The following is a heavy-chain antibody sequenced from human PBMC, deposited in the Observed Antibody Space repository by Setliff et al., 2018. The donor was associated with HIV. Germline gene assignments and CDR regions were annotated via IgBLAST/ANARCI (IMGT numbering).Heavy chain of an antibody. CDR1: NFALSNHG. CDR3: SRDRLGPSTNHAEYYFDS. J-gene: IGHJ4*02. Sequence: GGSLRLSCVGSNFALSNHGVHWVRQAPGKTLEWLAAIWFDGTNKDYADSVRGRFRISRDNSKNAVFLQMDGLRVEDTAVDYCSRDRLGPSTNHAEYYFDSWGQGALVTVSS. D-gene: IGHD3-16*01. V-gene: IGHV3-33*01. CDR2: IWFDGTNK.